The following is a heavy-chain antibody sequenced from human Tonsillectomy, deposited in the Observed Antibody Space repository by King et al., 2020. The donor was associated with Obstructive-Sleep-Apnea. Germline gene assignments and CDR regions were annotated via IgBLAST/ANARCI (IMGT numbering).Heavy chain of an antibody. J-gene: IGHJ5*02. V-gene: IGHV3-15*01. CDR3: TTSKSGYTFS. D-gene: IGHD2-2*02. CDR2: SKSNAEGGTT. Sequence: VQLVESGGGLVEPGGALRLSCAASGFTFNNAWMSWVRQAPGKGLEWVGRSKSNAEGGTTDYPATVKGRFTISRDDSKNTLYLQMSCLRTEDTAVYYCTTSKSGYTFSWGQGTLVTVSS. CDR1: GFTFNNAW.